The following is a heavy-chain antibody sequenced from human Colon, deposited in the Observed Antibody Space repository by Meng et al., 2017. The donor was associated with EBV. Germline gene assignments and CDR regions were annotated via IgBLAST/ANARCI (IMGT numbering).Heavy chain of an antibody. Sequence: QVQLQESGPGLVEPSGTLSLTCAVSGGSISTSDWWSWVRQPPGKGLEWIGEIYRGGGTNYNPSFKSRVTISVDTSNNHFSLKLSYVTAADTAVYYCARVRVIPAAVGFDYWGQGTLVTASS. CDR2: IYRGGGT. V-gene: IGHV4-4*02. CDR3: ARVRVIPAAVGFDY. J-gene: IGHJ4*02. D-gene: IGHD2-2*01. CDR1: GGSISTSDW.